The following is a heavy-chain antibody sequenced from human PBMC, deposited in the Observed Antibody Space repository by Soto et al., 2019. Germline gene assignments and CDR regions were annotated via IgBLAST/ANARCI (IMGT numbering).Heavy chain of an antibody. CDR3: ARGGLDYYYGMDV. CDR1: GGSISSYY. V-gene: IGHV4-59*01. CDR2: IYYSGST. Sequence: PSETLSLTCTVSGGSISSYYWSWIRQPPGKGLEWIGYIYYSGSTNYNPSLKSRVTISVDTSKNQFSLKLSSVTAADTPVYYCARGGLDYYYGMDVWGQGTTVT. D-gene: IGHD3-16*01. J-gene: IGHJ6*02.